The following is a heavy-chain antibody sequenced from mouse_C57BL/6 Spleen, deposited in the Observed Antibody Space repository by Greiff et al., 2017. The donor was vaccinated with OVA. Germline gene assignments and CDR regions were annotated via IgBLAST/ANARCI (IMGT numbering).Heavy chain of an antibody. J-gene: IGHJ2*01. V-gene: IGHV5-16*01. CDR1: GFTFSDYY. CDR3: ARGGYDGYYFDY. D-gene: IGHD2-2*01. Sequence: EVMLVESEGGLVQPGSSMKLSCTASGFTFSDYYMAWVRQVPEKGLEWVANINYDGSSTYYLDSLKSRFIISRDNAKNILYLQMSSLKSEDTATYYCARGGYDGYYFDYWGQGTTLTVSS. CDR2: INYDGSST.